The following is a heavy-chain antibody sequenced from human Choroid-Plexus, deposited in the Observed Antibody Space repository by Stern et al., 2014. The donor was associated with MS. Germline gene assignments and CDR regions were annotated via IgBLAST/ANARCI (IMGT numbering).Heavy chain of an antibody. Sequence: QVQLVQSGAEVKKLGASVKVSCKTSGYIFTGYYIHWVRQAPGQGLELMAWINPNTGGTKYAQKFQGRVTMSRDTSISTAYVELSSLTSDDTAVYYCARDQRGITIFGVVTDYYYLGMDVWGQGTTVTVSS. J-gene: IGHJ6*02. D-gene: IGHD3-3*01. V-gene: IGHV1-2*02. CDR2: INPNTGGT. CDR1: GYIFTGYY. CDR3: ARDQRGITIFGVVTDYYYLGMDV.